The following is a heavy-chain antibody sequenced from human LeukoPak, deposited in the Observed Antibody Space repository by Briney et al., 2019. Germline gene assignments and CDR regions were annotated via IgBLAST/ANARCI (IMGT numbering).Heavy chain of an antibody. J-gene: IGHJ4*02. CDR1: GFTFSSYS. D-gene: IGHD3-10*01. Sequence: PGGSLRLSCAASGFTFSSYSMNWVRQAPGKGLEWVSSISSSSSYIYYADSVKGRFPISRDNAKNSLYLQMNSLRAEDTAVYYCARGGVTMGRGAIRGDYYDYWGQGTLVTVSS. CDR3: ARGGVTMGRGAIRGDYYDY. CDR2: ISSSSSYI. V-gene: IGHV3-21*01.